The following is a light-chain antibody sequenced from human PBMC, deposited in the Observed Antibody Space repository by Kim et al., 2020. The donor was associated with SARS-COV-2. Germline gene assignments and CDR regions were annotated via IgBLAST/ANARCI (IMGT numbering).Light chain of an antibody. CDR1: SSDVGGYDY. V-gene: IGLV2-14*03. J-gene: IGLJ1*01. CDR3: SSCTTSSTYV. Sequence: QSITISCTGTSSDVGGYDYVSWYQHHPGKAPKLMIYDVSQRPSGVSNRFSGSKSGNTASLTISGLQAEDEADYFCSSCTTSSTYVFGTGTKVTVL. CDR2: DVS.